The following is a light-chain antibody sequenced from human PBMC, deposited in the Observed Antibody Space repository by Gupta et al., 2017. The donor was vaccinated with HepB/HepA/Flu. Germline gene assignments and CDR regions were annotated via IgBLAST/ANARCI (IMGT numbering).Light chain of an antibody. Sequence: DIQMTQSPSILSASVGDRVTITCRASQSISNWLAWYQQKAGKAPKLLIYKASSLESGVPSRFSGSGSDTEFTLTISRLQPDDFATYYCQQYNSQGTFGQGTKVEIK. V-gene: IGKV1-5*03. CDR3: QQYNSQGT. J-gene: IGKJ1*01. CDR1: QSISNW. CDR2: KAS.